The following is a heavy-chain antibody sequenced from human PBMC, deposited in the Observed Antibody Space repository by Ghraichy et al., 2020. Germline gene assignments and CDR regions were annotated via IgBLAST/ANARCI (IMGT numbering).Heavy chain of an antibody. V-gene: IGHV1-18*01. CDR1: GYTFTNYG. Sequence: ASVKVSCKASGYTFTNYGITWMRQAPGQGLEWIGWISDSNDNTDSAHNLQGRVTMTTDTSTSTAYMELSSLESDDTAIYYCARAKNYDFWSGYYRSPPRFFDYWGQGTLVTVSA. CDR2: ISDSNDNT. CDR3: ARAKNYDFWSGYYRSPPRFFDY. J-gene: IGHJ4*02. D-gene: IGHD3-3*01.